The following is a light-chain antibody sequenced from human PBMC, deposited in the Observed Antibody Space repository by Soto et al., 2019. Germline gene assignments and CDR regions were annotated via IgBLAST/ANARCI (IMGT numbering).Light chain of an antibody. CDR1: QGLNSY. CDR2: ATS. CDR3: EQLNSYPVT. Sequence: DIQLTQSPSFLSASVGDRVTITCRASQGLNSYFAWYQQKPGKAPKLLLYATSTFQSVSPSRFGGSGSGAEFTLTITSLQPEDIATDYGEQLNSYPVTFGGGTKVEIK. V-gene: IGKV1-9*01. J-gene: IGKJ4*01.